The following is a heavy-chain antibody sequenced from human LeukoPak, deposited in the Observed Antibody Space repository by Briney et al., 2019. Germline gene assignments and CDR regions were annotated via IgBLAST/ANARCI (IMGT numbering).Heavy chain of an antibody. D-gene: IGHD3-10*01. Sequence: SGTLSLTCAVSGGSISSSNWWSWVRQPPGKGLEWIGEIYHSGSTNYNPSLKSRVTISVDTSKNQFSLKLSSVTAADTAVYYCARLGGSGSYQLSYSYYNMEVWGKGTTVT. CDR2: IYHSGST. V-gene: IGHV4-4*02. J-gene: IGHJ6*03. CDR3: ARLGGSGSYQLSYSYYNMEV. CDR1: GGSISSSNW.